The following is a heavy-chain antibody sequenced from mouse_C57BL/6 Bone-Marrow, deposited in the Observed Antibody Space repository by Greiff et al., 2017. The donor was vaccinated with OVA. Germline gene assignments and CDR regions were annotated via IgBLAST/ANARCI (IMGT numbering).Heavy chain of an antibody. D-gene: IGHD1-1*01. CDR1: GYTFTSYW. CDR3: ARGYDDSSWCFDV. Sequence: VQLQQPGAELVKPGASVKMSCKASGYTFTSYWITWVKQRPGQGLEWIGDIYPGSGSTNYNEKFKSKATLTVDTSSSTAYMQLSSLTSEDSAVYYCARGYDDSSWCFDVWGTGTTVTVSS. V-gene: IGHV1-55*01. CDR2: IYPGSGST. J-gene: IGHJ1*03.